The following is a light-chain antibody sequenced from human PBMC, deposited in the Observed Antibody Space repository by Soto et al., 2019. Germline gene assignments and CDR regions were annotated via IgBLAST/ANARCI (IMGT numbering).Light chain of an antibody. Sequence: QSALTQPPSASGSPGQSVTISCTGTSSDVGGYSSVAWFQHHPGKAPKLMIYEVSKRPSGVPDRFSGSKSGNTASLTVSGLQAEDEADYYCISYAGSKNYVFGTGTKVTVL. V-gene: IGLV2-8*01. CDR1: SSDVGGYSS. CDR3: ISYAGSKNYV. CDR2: EVS. J-gene: IGLJ1*01.